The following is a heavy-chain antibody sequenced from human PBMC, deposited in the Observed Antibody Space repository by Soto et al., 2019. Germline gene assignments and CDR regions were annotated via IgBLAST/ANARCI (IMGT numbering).Heavy chain of an antibody. D-gene: IGHD7-27*01. V-gene: IGHV4-30-4*01. J-gene: IGHJ4*02. CDR3: ARGPSGEKVHY. CDR1: GGSIRSDDYC. Sequence: PSETLSLTCTVSGGSIRSDDYCWSWIRQPPDKGLEWIGHIYTGGNTYSSPSFKSRITISVDTSETQFSLKLSSVTAADTAVYFGARGPSGEKVHYGGQGILVTVPS. CDR2: IYTGGNT.